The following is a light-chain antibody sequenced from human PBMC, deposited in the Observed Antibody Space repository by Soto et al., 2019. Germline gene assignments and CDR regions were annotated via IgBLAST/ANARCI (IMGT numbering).Light chain of an antibody. CDR3: SSYTSSSTPYV. CDR2: DVS. CDR1: SSDVGGYNY. V-gene: IGLV2-14*01. Sequence: QSVLTQPASVSGSPGQSITISCTGTSSDVGGYNYVSWYQQHPGKAPKLMIYDVSNRPSGVSNRFSGSKSGNTASLTISGLQAADEAEYYCSSYTSSSTPYVFGAGTKVTVL. J-gene: IGLJ1*01.